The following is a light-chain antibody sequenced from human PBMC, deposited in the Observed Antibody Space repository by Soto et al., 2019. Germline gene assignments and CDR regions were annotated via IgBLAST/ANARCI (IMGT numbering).Light chain of an antibody. CDR3: CSYVGGDTLI. CDR1: SRDVGFSNY. J-gene: IGLJ1*01. CDR2: DVA. Sequence: QSVPTQPRSVSGSPGQTVTISCTGTSRDVGFSNYISWYQQHPGEAPKLVIYDVAQRPSGVPDRLSVSRSGKTASLTISGLQPDDEGDYYCCSYVGGDTLIFGSGTKLTVL. V-gene: IGLV2-11*01.